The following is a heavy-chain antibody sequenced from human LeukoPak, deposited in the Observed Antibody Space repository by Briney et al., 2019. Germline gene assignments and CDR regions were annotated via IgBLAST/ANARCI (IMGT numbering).Heavy chain of an antibody. Sequence: ASVKVSCKAPRYTFTSYYMHWVRQAPGQGLEWMGLINPSGGSTSYAQKFQGRVTMTRDTSTSTVYMELSSLRSEDTAVYYCARDLHYYDSSGFATNAFDIWGQGTMVTVSS. CDR1: RYTFTSYY. J-gene: IGHJ3*02. D-gene: IGHD3-22*01. CDR2: INPSGGST. V-gene: IGHV1-46*01. CDR3: ARDLHYYDSSGFATNAFDI.